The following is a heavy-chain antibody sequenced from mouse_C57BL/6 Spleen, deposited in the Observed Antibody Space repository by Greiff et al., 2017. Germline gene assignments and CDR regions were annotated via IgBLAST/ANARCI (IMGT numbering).Heavy chain of an antibody. CDR2: IDPSDSYT. Sequence: QVQLQQPGAELVKPGASVKLSCKASGYTFTSYWMQWVKQRPGQGLEWIGEIDPSDSYTNYNQKFKGKATLTVDTSSSTAYMQLSSLTSEDSAVYYCARLLYYGSNFDYWGQGTTLTVSS. J-gene: IGHJ2*01. V-gene: IGHV1-50*01. D-gene: IGHD1-1*01. CDR3: ARLLYYGSNFDY. CDR1: GYTFTSYW.